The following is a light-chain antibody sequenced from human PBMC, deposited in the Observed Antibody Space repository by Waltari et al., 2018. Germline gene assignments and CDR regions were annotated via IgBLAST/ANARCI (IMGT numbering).Light chain of an antibody. CDR2: EDN. Sequence: QSVLTQAPSVSAAPGQTVTISCSVTTPNIGNNYVSWYQQLPGAAPKIVIYEDNRRPSGIPDRFSGSKSGASATLGITGLQTGDEADYYCGSWDSSLGIGVLGGGTRLTVL. CDR3: GSWDSSLGIGV. J-gene: IGLJ3*02. V-gene: IGLV1-51*01. CDR1: TPNIGNNY.